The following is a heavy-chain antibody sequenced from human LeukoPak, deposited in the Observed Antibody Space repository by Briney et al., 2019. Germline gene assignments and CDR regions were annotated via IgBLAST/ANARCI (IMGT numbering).Heavy chain of an antibody. J-gene: IGHJ4*02. CDR2: ISYDGSNK. Sequence: PGRSLRLSCAASGFTFSSYAMHWVRQAPGKGLEWVAVISYDGSNKYYADSVKGRFTISRDNSKNTLYLQMNSLRAEDTAVYYCARGGAYCPYWGQGTLVTVSS. CDR1: GFTFSSYA. D-gene: IGHD1-26*01. CDR3: ARGGAYCPY. V-gene: IGHV3-30-3*01.